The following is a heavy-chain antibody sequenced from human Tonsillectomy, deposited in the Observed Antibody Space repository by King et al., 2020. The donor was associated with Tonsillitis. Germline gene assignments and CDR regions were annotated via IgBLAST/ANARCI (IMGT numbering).Heavy chain of an antibody. V-gene: IGHV3-53*01. CDR3: ARVVPAANFDF. CDR2: IYSGGST. D-gene: IGHD2-2*01. CDR1: GFTVSSNY. J-gene: IGHJ4*02. Sequence: VQLVESGGGLIQPGRSLRLSCAASGFTVSSNYMSWVRQAPGKGLEWVSVIYSGGSTNYADSVKGRFTISRDNSKNTLYLQMNFLRAEYTAVYYCARVVPAANFDFWGQGTLFTVSS.